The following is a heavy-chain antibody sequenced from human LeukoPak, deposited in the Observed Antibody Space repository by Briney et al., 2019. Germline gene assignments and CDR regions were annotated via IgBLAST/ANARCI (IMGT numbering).Heavy chain of an antibody. V-gene: IGHV4-34*01. CDR2: INHSGST. CDR1: GGSFSGYY. J-gene: IGHJ4*02. Sequence: ETLSLTCAVYGGSFSGYYWSWIRQPPGKGLEWLGEINHSGSTNYNPSLKSRVTISVDTSKNQFSLKLSSVTAADTAVYYCARRRYYYYFDYWGQGTLVTVSS. CDR3: ARRRYYYYFDY. D-gene: IGHD2/OR15-2a*01.